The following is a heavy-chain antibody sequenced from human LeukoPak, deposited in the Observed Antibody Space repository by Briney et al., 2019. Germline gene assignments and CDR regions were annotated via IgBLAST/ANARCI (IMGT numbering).Heavy chain of an antibody. D-gene: IGHD1-7*01. V-gene: IGHV3-11*01. J-gene: IGHJ4*02. CDR1: GFTVSSNY. CDR3: ARVKKTAGTTCDY. CDR2: ISSGGSTI. Sequence: GGSLRLSCAASGFTVSSNYMSWVRQAPGKGLEWVSYISSGGSTIYYADSVKGRFTISRDNAKNSLYLQMNSLRAEDTAVYYCARVKKTAGTTCDYWGQGTLVTASS.